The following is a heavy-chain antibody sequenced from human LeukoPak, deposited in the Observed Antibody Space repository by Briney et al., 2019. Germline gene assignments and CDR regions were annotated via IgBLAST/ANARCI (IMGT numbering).Heavy chain of an antibody. D-gene: IGHD1-14*01. CDR3: ARGVEPLAANTLAY. CDR2: LYSDGNT. Sequence: GGPLRLSCAASGFTVITNDMTWVRQAPGKGLEGVSVLYSDGNTKYADSVQGRFTISRDNSKNTLDLEMNSLSPDDTAVYYCARGVEPLAANTLAYWGQGTLVTVSS. J-gene: IGHJ4*02. V-gene: IGHV3-53*01. CDR1: GFTVITND.